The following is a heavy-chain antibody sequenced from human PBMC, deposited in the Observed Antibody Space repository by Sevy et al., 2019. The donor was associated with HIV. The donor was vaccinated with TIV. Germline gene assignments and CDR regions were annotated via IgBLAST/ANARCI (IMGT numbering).Heavy chain of an antibody. V-gene: IGHV5-51*01. CDR3: ARLGNNEEGAFDI. D-gene: IGHD2-8*01. CDR1: GYSFTTYW. J-gene: IGHJ3*02. Sequence: GESLKISCKASGYSFTTYWIGWVRQMPGKGLHWMGSIYPGDSDTIYSPSFQGQVSISAYKSVTTAYLQWNSLQASDTAIYYCARLGNNEEGAFDIWGQGTMVTVSS. CDR2: IYPGDSDT.